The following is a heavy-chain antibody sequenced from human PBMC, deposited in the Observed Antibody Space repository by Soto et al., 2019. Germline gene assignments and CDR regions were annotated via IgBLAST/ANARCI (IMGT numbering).Heavy chain of an antibody. Sequence: GGSLRLSCAASGFTFSSYGMHWVRQAPGKGLEWVAVISYDGSNKYYADSVKGRFTISRDNSKNTLYLQMNSLRAEDTAVYYGAKGGEGFGPLYSGYGVRSGAFDIWGQGTMVTVSS. CDR2: ISYDGSNK. D-gene: IGHD5-12*01. J-gene: IGHJ3*02. V-gene: IGHV3-30*18. CDR3: AKGGEGFGPLYSGYGVRSGAFDI. CDR1: GFTFSSYG.